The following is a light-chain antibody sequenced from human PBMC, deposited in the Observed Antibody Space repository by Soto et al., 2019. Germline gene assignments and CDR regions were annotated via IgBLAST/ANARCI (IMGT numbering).Light chain of an antibody. Sequence: EIVMTQSPATLSVSPGERVTLSCRASQTINNNVAWYQLKDGQVPRLLIYGASTRAADVPARFSGSGSGTEFTLTINSLQSEDSAVYYCQQHNQWPITFGQGTRLEIK. J-gene: IGKJ5*01. CDR1: QTINNN. CDR2: GAS. CDR3: QQHNQWPIT. V-gene: IGKV3-15*01.